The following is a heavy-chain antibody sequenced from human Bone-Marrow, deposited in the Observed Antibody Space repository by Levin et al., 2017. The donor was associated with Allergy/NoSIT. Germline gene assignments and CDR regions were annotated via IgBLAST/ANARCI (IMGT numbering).Heavy chain of an antibody. CDR1: GFTFSSYG. D-gene: IGHD4-17*01. J-gene: IGHJ6*02. CDR2: ISYDGSNK. Sequence: GGSLRLSCAASGFTFSSYGMHWVRQAPGKGLEWVAVISYDGSNKYYADSVKGRFTISRDNSKNTLYLQMNSLRAEDTAVYYCANQKGTVTTYYYYYGMDVWGQGTTVTVSS. V-gene: IGHV3-30*18. CDR3: ANQKGTVTTYYYYYGMDV.